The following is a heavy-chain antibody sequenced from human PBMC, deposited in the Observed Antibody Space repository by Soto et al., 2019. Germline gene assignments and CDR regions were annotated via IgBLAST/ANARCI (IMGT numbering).Heavy chain of an antibody. CDR2: IYYSGST. D-gene: IGHD3-22*01. Sequence: SETLSLTCTVSGGSISSGGYFWSWIRQHPGKGLEWIGYIYYSGSTYYNPSLKSRVTISVDTSKNQFSLKLSSVTAADTAVYYCARAKHYYDSSGYWRRYYFDYWGQGTLVTVSS. V-gene: IGHV4-31*03. CDR1: GGSISSGGYF. CDR3: ARAKHYYDSSGYWRRYYFDY. J-gene: IGHJ4*02.